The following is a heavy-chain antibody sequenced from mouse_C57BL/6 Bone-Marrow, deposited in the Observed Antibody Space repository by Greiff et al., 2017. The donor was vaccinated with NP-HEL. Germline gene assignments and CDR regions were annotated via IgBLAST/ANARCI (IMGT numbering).Heavy chain of an antibody. CDR2: IDPSDSYT. D-gene: IGHD2-3*01. V-gene: IGHV1-69*01. CDR1: GYTFTSYW. CDR3: ARDDGYYVAY. Sequence: VQLQQPGAELVMPGASVKLSCKASGYTFTSYWMHWVKQRPGQGLEWIGEIDPSDSYTNYNQKFKGKSTLTVDKSSSTAYMHLSSLTSEDSAVYYCARDDGYYVAYWGQGTLVTVSA. J-gene: IGHJ3*01.